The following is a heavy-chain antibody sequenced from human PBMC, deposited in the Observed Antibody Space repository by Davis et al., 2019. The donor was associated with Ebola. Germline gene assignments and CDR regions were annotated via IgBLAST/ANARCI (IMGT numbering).Heavy chain of an antibody. D-gene: IGHD3/OR15-3a*01. Sequence: PGGSLRLSCAASGFVFSDFSMNWVRQAPGKGLEWITYITKGSDAIHYADSVKGRFTVSRDNAKNSVFLQMSSLRDEDSAVYYCARDRFFAFDFWSQGFHVSVSS. CDR2: ITKGSDAI. CDR3: ARDRFFAFDF. V-gene: IGHV3-48*02. J-gene: IGHJ4*02. CDR1: GFVFSDFS.